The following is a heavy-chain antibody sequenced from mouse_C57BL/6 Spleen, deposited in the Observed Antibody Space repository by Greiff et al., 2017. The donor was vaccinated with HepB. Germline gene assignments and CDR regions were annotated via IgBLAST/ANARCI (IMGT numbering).Heavy chain of an antibody. J-gene: IGHJ4*01. Sequence: EVQLVESGPGLVKPSQSLSLTCSVTGYSITSGYYWNWIRQFPGNKLEWMGYISYDGSNNYNPSLKNRISITRDTSKNQFFLKLNSVTTEDTATYYCAGYAMDYWGQGTSVTVSS. V-gene: IGHV3-6*01. CDR1: GYSITSGYY. CDR2: ISYDGSN. CDR3: AGYAMDY.